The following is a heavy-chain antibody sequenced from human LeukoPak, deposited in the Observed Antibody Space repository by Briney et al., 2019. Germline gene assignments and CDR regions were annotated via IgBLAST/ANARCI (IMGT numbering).Heavy chain of an antibody. CDR3: AKVLYSYGPFDY. CDR1: GFTFSSYA. V-gene: IGHV3-23*01. J-gene: IGHJ4*02. Sequence: TGGSLRLSCAASGFTFSSYAMSWVRQAPGKGLEWVSSISDSGDSTFHADSVKGRFTISRDNPKNTLYLQMNSLRAEDTAVYFCAKVLYSYGPFDYWGQGTLVTVSS. CDR2: ISDSGDST. D-gene: IGHD5-18*01.